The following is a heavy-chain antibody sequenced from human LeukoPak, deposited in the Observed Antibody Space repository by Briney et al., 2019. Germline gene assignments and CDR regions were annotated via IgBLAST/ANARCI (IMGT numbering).Heavy chain of an antibody. Sequence: GGSLRLSCAASGFTFSSYSMNWVRQAPGKGLEWVSSISSSSSYIYYADSVKGRFTISRDNAKNSLYLQMNSLRADDTAVYYCAKPLSSGWRDGFDIWGQGTMVTVTS. D-gene: IGHD6-19*01. CDR2: ISSSSSYI. CDR1: GFTFSSYS. CDR3: AKPLSSGWRDGFDI. V-gene: IGHV3-21*04. J-gene: IGHJ3*02.